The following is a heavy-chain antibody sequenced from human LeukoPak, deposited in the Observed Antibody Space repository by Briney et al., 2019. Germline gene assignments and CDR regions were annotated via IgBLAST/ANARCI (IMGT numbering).Heavy chain of an antibody. CDR3: ARFYTTSQYGSGYMDV. CDR2: MSYSGSA. CDR1: GGSISSSSYY. J-gene: IGHJ6*03. V-gene: IGHV4-39*01. Sequence: SETLSLTCTVSGGSISSSSYYWGWIRQPPGKGLEWIGSMSYSGSAYYNPSLKSRVTIAVDTSKTQFSLKLSSVTAADTAVYYCARFYTTSQYGSGYMDVWGKGTTVTVSS. D-gene: IGHD3-10*01.